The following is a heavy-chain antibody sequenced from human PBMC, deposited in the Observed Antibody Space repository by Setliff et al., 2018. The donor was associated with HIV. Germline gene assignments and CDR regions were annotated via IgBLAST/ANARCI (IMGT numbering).Heavy chain of an antibody. CDR2: ISAYSGNT. J-gene: IGHJ3*02. CDR3: ARVAWYYSFWSGLGDAFDI. V-gene: IGHV1-18*01. D-gene: IGHD3-3*01. CDR1: GYTFTSYG. Sequence: ASVKVSCKASGYTFTSYGISWVRQAPGQGLEWMGWISAYSGNTNYAQKPQGRVTMTTDTSTSTAYMELRSLRSDDTAVYYCARVAWYYSFWSGLGDAFDIWGQRTMVTVSS.